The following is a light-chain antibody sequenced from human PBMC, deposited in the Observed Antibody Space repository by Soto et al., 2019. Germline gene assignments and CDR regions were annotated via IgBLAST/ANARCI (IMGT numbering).Light chain of an antibody. CDR3: QQSFSSPPESPPFT. Sequence: DIPMTQSPSSLSASVGDSVTITCRASQSISNYLNWYQQKPGKAPKLLIYAASSLQSGVPPRFSGRGSGTDFTLTISSLQPEDFATYYCQQSFSSPPESPPFTFGPGTKVETK. CDR1: QSISNY. V-gene: IGKV1-39*01. J-gene: IGKJ3*01. CDR2: AAS.